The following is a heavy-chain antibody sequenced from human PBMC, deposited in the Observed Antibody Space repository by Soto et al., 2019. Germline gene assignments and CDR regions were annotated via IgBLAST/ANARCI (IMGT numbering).Heavy chain of an antibody. CDR1: GYSFTSYW. CDR2: IYPGDSDT. J-gene: IGHJ6*02. D-gene: IGHD4-17*01. Sequence: PGESLKISCKGSGYSFTSYWICWVRQMPVKGLEWMGIIYPGDSDTRYSPSFQGQVTISADKSISTAYLQWSSLKASDTAMYYCAIHGTTVTTVSYYSYGMDVWGQGTTVPVFS. CDR3: AIHGTTVTTVSYYSYGMDV. V-gene: IGHV5-51*01.